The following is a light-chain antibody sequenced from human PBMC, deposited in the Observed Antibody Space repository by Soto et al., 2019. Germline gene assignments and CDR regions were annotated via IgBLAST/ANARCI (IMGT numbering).Light chain of an antibody. CDR1: VSDIGGYYY. CDR3: SSYAGSNNLV. V-gene: IGLV2-8*01. J-gene: IGLJ2*01. CDR2: EVT. Sequence: QSALTQPASVSGSPGQSITISCTGTVSDIGGYYYVSWYQQHPGKAPKLMIHEVTKRPSGVPDRFSGSKSGNTASLTVSGLQGEDEADYYCSSYAGSNNLVFGGGTKLTVL.